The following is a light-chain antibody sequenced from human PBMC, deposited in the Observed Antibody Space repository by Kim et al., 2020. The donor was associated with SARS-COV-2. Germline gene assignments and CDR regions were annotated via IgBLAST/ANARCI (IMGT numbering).Light chain of an antibody. V-gene: IGLV1-47*01. CDR1: SSNIGSNY. CDR3: AAWDDSLSAYVV. CDR2: RNN. Sequence: ELTQPPSASGTPGQRVTISCSGSSSNIGSNYVYWYQQLPGTAPKLLIYRNNQRPSGVPDRFSGSKSDTSASLAISGLRSEDEADYYCAAWDDSLSAYVVFGGGTKLTVL. J-gene: IGLJ2*01.